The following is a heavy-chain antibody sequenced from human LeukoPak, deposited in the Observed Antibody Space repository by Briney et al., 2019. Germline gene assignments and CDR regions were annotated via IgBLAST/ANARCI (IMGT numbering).Heavy chain of an antibody. D-gene: IGHD7-27*01. V-gene: IGHV1-2*02. Sequence: GASVKVSCKTSVYTFTDSFIHWVRQAPGQGTEWMGGMNANSGVTQYAQTLQDRVTMTRDMSISTAYMELSRLTSDDTALYYCARDLSSTSNWEFDCWGQGTLVTVAS. J-gene: IGHJ4*02. CDR1: VYTFTDSF. CDR2: MNANSGVT. CDR3: ARDLSSTSNWEFDC.